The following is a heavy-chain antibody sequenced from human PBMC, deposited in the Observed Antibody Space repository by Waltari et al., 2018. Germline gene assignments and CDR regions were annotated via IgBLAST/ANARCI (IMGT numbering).Heavy chain of an antibody. CDR3: ARATYYDYVWGSYRHSSFDY. V-gene: IGHV4-34*01. D-gene: IGHD3-16*02. J-gene: IGHJ4*02. CDR2: ISHSGST. CDR1: GGSFSGYS. Sequence: QVQLQQWGAGLLKPSETLSLTCAVSGGSFSGYSWRWIRQPPGKGLEWIGEISHSGSTNYNPSLKSRVTISVDTSKNQFSLKLSSVTAADTAVYYCARATYYDYVWGSYRHSSFDYWGQGTLVTVSS.